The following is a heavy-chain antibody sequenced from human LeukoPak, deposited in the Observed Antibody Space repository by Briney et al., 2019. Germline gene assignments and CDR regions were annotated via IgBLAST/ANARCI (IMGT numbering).Heavy chain of an antibody. D-gene: IGHD6-13*01. J-gene: IGHJ5*02. V-gene: IGHV4-4*09. CDR1: GGSISSYY. Sequence: SETLSLTCTVSGGSISSYYWSWIRQPPGKGLEWIGYIYTSGSTNYNPSLKSRVTISVDTSKNQFSLKLSSVTAADTAVYYCARQLYSSSWDWFDPWGQGTLVTVSS. CDR3: ARQLYSSSWDWFDP. CDR2: IYTSGST.